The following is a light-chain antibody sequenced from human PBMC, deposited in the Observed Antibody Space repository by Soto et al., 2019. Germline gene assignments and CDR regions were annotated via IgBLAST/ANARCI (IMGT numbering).Light chain of an antibody. V-gene: IGKV1-16*02. CDR2: AAS. CDR1: QGISIY. Sequence: DIQMTQXPXSLSASVGDRVTITCRASQGISIYLAWFQQKPGEAPKSLIYAASSLQSGVPSKFSGSGSGTDFTLTISSLQSEDFATYYCQQYNTYPLTFGGGTKVEIK. J-gene: IGKJ4*01. CDR3: QQYNTYPLT.